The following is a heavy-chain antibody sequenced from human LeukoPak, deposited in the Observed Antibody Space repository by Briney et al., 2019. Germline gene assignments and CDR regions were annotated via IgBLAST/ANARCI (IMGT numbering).Heavy chain of an antibody. CDR1: GFTFSNYG. J-gene: IGHJ3*02. V-gene: IGHV3-21*01. CDR3: TSDVTRDAFDI. D-gene: IGHD2-21*02. Sequence: GGSLRLSCAASGFTFSNYGMNWVRQAPGKGLEWVSSISSSSSYIYYADSVKGRFTISRDNAKNSLYLQMNSLRAEDTAVYYCTSDVTRDAFDIWGQGTMVTVSS. CDR2: ISSSSSYI.